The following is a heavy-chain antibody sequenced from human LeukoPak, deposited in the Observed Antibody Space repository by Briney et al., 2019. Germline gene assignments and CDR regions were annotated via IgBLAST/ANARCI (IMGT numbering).Heavy chain of an antibody. V-gene: IGHV4-39*07. J-gene: IGHJ4*02. CDR3: ARAGQWLVRTAFDY. Sequence: SETLSLTCTVSGGSISSRTYYWGWIRQPPGKGLEWIGEINHSGSTNYNPSLKSRVTISVDTSKNQFSLKLSSVTAADTAVYYCARAGQWLVRTAFDYWGQGTLVTVSS. CDR1: GGSISSRTYY. D-gene: IGHD6-19*01. CDR2: INHSGST.